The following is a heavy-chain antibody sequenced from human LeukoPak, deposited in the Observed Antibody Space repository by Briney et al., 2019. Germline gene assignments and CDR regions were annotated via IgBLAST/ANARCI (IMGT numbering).Heavy chain of an antibody. J-gene: IGHJ4*02. CDR2: ISSSSSYI. CDR1: GFTFSSYS. D-gene: IGHD6-13*01. V-gene: IGHV3-21*01. Sequence: GGSLRLSCAASGFTFSSYSMNWVRQAPGKGLEWVSSISSSSSYIYYADSVKGRFTISRDNAKNSLYLQMNSLRAEDMAVYYCARTDSSSWYVVLDYWGQGTLVTVSS. CDR3: ARTDSSSWYVVLDY.